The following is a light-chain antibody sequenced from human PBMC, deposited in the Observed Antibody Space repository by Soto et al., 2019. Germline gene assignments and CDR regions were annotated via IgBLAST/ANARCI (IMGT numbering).Light chain of an antibody. CDR3: QEYSKWPSRT. CDR1: HDITSY. Sequence: DIQMTQSPSSLSASVGDRLTITCQASHDITSYLNWYQHKPGKAPKLLIYDASILEAGVPPRFSGSGSGTDFTLTISGLQPEDVATYYCQEYSKWPSRTFGPGTKVEIK. V-gene: IGKV1-33*01. CDR2: DAS. J-gene: IGKJ1*01.